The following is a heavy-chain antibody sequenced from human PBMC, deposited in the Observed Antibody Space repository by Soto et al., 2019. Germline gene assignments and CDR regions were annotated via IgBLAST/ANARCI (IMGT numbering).Heavy chain of an antibody. J-gene: IGHJ4*02. CDR1: GFSFSSYG. V-gene: IGHV3-30*18. Sequence: QVQLVESGGGVVQPGRSLRLSCAASGFSFSSYGMHWVRQAPGKGLEWVAVISDDGRDKYHADSVKGRFTISRDNSKNTLYMKMNSLRGEDTAVYFCAKDSGRRSADYSFDYWGQGTLVTVFS. D-gene: IGHD3-10*01. CDR3: AKDSGRRSADYSFDY. CDR2: ISDDGRDK.